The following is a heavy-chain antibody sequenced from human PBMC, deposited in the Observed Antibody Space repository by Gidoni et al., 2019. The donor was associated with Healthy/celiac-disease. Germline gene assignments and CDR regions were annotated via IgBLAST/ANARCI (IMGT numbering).Heavy chain of an antibody. J-gene: IGHJ6*02. CDR3: ARGRATMVRELVPGRGNYYYGMDV. V-gene: IGHV1-69*01. CDR1: GGTFSSYA. CDR2: IIPIFGTA. D-gene: IGHD3-10*01. Sequence: QVQLVQSGAEVTKPGSSLKVSCKASGGTFSSYAISWVRQAPGQGLEWMGGIIPIFGTANYAQKFQGRVTITADESTSTAYMELSSVRSEDTAVYYCARGRATMVRELVPGRGNYYYGMDVWGQGTTVTVSS.